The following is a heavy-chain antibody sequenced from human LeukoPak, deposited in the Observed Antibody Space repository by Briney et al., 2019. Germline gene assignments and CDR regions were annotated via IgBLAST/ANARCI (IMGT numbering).Heavy chain of an antibody. CDR3: ARVRQYQLLNYYYYYYYMDV. D-gene: IGHD2-2*01. V-gene: IGHV1-18*01. CDR1: GYTFTSYG. J-gene: IGHJ6*03. CDR2: ISAYNGNT. Sequence: ASVKVSCKASGYTFTSYGISWVRQAPGQGLEWMGWISAYNGNTNYAQKLQGRVTMTTDTSTSTAYMELRSLRSDDTAVYYCARVRQYQLLNYYYYYYYMDVWGKGTTVTISS.